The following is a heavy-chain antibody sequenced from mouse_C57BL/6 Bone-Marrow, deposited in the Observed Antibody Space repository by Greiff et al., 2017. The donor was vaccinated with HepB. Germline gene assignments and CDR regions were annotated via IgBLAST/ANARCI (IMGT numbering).Heavy chain of an antibody. CDR2: INPNNGGT. D-gene: IGHD2-2*01. CDR3: ARGGYDGGLDY. J-gene: IGHJ2*01. Sequence: EVKLQQSGPELVKPGASVKMSCKASGYTFTDYNMHWVKQSHGKSLEWIGYINPNNGGTSYNQKFKGKATLTVNKSSSTAYMELRSLTSEDSAVYYCARGGYDGGLDYWGQGTTLTVSS. CDR1: GYTFTDYN. V-gene: IGHV1-22*01.